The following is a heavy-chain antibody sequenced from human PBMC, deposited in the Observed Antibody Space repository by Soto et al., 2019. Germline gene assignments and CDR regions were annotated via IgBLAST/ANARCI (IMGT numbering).Heavy chain of an antibody. Sequence: PGGSLRLSCAASGFTFSSYSMNWVRQAPGKGLEWVSYISSSSSTIYYADSVKGRFTISRDNAKNSLYLQMNSLRDEDTAVYYCARDRSEGQPDYYYYYGMDVWGQGTTVTVSS. CDR3: ARDRSEGQPDYYYYYGMDV. V-gene: IGHV3-48*02. CDR2: ISSSSSTI. CDR1: GFTFSSYS. J-gene: IGHJ6*02.